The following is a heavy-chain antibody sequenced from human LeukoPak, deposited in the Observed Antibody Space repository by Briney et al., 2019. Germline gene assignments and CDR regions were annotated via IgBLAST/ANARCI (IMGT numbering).Heavy chain of an antibody. Sequence: GGSLRLSCAASGFIFNSYAMSWVRQAPGKGLEWVSAISGSGDSTYFADSVKGRFTISRDNSKNTLYLQMNSLRAEDTAVYYCAKGRYDSSGYLKMYYFDYWGQGTLVTVSS. V-gene: IGHV3-23*01. D-gene: IGHD3-22*01. CDR3: AKGRYDSSGYLKMYYFDY. CDR1: GFIFNSYA. CDR2: ISGSGDST. J-gene: IGHJ4*02.